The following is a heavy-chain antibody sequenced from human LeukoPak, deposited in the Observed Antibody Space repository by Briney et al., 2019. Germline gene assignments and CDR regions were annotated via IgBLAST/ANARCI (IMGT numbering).Heavy chain of an antibody. Sequence: PSETLSLTCTVSGGSISSGDYYWSWIRQPPGKGLEWIGYIYYSGSTYYNPSLKSRVTISVDTSKNQFSLKLSSVTAADTAVYYCARVAAVAGTGHFDYWGQGTLVTVSS. CDR1: GGSISSGDYY. CDR2: IYYSGST. CDR3: ARVAAVAGTGHFDY. V-gene: IGHV4-30-4*01. J-gene: IGHJ4*02. D-gene: IGHD6-19*01.